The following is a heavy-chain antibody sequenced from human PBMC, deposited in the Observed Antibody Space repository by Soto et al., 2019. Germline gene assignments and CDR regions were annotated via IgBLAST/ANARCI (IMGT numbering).Heavy chain of an antibody. CDR3: AFKPGYSYGLTLNWFDP. Sequence: GGSLRLSCAASGFTYSTYTMHWVRQAPGKGLEWVAVISYDGNNKFYADSVKGRFTISRDNSKNTLYLQMNSLRAEDTAVYYCAFKPGYSYGLTLNWFDPWGQGTLVTVSS. CDR2: ISYDGNNK. CDR1: GFTYSTYT. J-gene: IGHJ5*02. V-gene: IGHV3-30-3*01. D-gene: IGHD5-18*01.